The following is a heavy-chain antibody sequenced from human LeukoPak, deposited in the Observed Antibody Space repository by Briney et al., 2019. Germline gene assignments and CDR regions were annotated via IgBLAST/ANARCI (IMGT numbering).Heavy chain of an antibody. J-gene: IGHJ4*02. CDR2: MNPNSGNT. Sequence: RASVKVSCTAAGYTSTSYDINWVRQATGQGLEWMGWMNPNSGNTGYAQKFQGRVTMTRNTSISTAYMELSRLRCEDTAVYYCARGYRAGGDYWGQGTMVTVSS. CDR3: ARGYRAGGDY. V-gene: IGHV1-8*01. D-gene: IGHD1-1*01. CDR1: GYTSTSYD.